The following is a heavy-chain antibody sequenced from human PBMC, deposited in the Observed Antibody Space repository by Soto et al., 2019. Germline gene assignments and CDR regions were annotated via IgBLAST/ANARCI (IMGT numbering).Heavy chain of an antibody. V-gene: IGHV1-46*01. J-gene: IGHJ4*02. CDR1: GYTFTSYY. Sequence: ASVKVSCKASGYTFTSYYMHWVRQAPGQGLEWMGIINPSGGSTSYAQKFQGRVTMTRDTSTSTVYMELSSLRSEDTAVYYCARVSSRPPAYSKDLFDYWGQGTLITVSS. CDR3: ARVSSRPPAYSKDLFDY. CDR2: INPSGGST. D-gene: IGHD4-4*01.